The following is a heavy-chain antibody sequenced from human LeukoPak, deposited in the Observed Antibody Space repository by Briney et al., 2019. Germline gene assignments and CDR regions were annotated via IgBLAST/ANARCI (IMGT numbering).Heavy chain of an antibody. CDR1: GFTFSSYW. J-gene: IGHJ4*02. CDR3: ARVGYYSDSSGYYTYYFDY. Sequence: GGSLRLSCAASGFTFSSYWMTWVRQAPGKGLEWVANIKQDGSEKYYVDSVKGRFTISRDNTKNSLHLQMDSLRAEDTAVYYCARVGYYSDSSGYYTYYFDYWGRGTLVTVSS. D-gene: IGHD3-22*01. V-gene: IGHV3-7*05. CDR2: IKQDGSEK.